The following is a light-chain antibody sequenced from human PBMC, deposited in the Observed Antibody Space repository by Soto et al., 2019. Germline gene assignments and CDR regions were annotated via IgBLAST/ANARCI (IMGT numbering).Light chain of an antibody. V-gene: IGLV4-60*03. J-gene: IGLJ2*01. CDR3: ETWDNDTRV. CDR2: VEASGTY. CDR1: SDHKNYI. Sequence: QPVLTQSSSASASLGSSVKLTCTLSSDHKNYIIAWHQQHPGKAPRFLMTVEASGTYNKGSGIPDRFSGSSSGADRYLTISNLQSEDEAQYYCETWDNDTRVFGGGTKLTVL.